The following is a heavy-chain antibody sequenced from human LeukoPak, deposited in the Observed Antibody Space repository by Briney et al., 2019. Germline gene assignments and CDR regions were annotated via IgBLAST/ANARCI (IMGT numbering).Heavy chain of an antibody. CDR2: ISYDGSNK. J-gene: IGHJ6*02. V-gene: IGHV3-30*18. CDR1: GFTFSSYV. CDR3: AKTYYYGSGSYYYYYYGMDV. D-gene: IGHD3-10*01. Sequence: GGSLRLSCAASGFTFSSYVMHWVRQAPGKGLEGVTVISYDGSNKHYADSVKGRFTISRDNSKNTLYLQMNSLRAEDTAVYYCAKTYYYGSGSYYYYYYGMDVWGQGTTVTVSS.